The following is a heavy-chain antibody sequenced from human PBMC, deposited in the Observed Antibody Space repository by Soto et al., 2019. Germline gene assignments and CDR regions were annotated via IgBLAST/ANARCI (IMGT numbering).Heavy chain of an antibody. J-gene: IGHJ4*02. D-gene: IGHD3-3*01. CDR3: ARVDFWSGYLNDY. CDR2: INSDGSST. Sequence: GGSLRLSCAASGFTFSSYWMHWVRQAPGKGLVWVSRINSDGSSTSYADSVKGRFTISRDNAKNTLYLQMNSLRAEDTAVYYCARVDFWSGYLNDYWGQGTLVTVSS. V-gene: IGHV3-74*01. CDR1: GFTFSSYW.